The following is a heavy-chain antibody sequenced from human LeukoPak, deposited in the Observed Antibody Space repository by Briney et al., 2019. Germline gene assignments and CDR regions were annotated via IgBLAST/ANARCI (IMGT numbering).Heavy chain of an antibody. CDR1: GGSIRSSSYY. D-gene: IGHD3-22*01. CDR2: IYYSGST. CDR3: ARRGVNSSGYPFDY. V-gene: IGHV4-39*02. J-gene: IGHJ4*02. Sequence: SETLSLTCTVSGGSIRSSSYYWGWIRQPPGKGLEWIGSIYYSGSTYYNPSLKSRVTLSVDTSKNHFSLKLSSVTAADTAVYYCARRGVNSSGYPFDYWGQGTLVTVSS.